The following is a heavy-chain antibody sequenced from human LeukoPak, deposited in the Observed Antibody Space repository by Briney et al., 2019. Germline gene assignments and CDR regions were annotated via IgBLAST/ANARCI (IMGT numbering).Heavy chain of an antibody. D-gene: IGHD4-23*01. V-gene: IGHV1-69*04. J-gene: IGHJ2*01. CDR2: IIPILGIA. Sequence: ASVKVSCKASGGTFTSYAISWVRQAPGQGLEWMGRIIPILGIANYAQKFQGRVTITADKSTSTAYIELSSLRSEDTAVYYCAMTTVVTLNWYFDLWGRGTLVTVSS. CDR1: GGTFTSYA. CDR3: AMTTVVTLNWYFDL.